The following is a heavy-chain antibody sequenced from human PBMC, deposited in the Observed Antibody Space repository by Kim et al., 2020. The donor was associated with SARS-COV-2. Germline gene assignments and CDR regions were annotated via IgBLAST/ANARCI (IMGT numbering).Heavy chain of an antibody. V-gene: IGHV3-48*02. CDR2: ISSSSTI. CDR1: GFTFSSYS. J-gene: IGHJ6*02. CDR3: AGVAAAGTLYYYYGLDV. Sequence: GGSLRLSCAASGFTFSSYSMNWVRQAPGKGLEWVSYISSSSTIYYADSVKGRFTISRDNAKTSLYLQLNILRDEDTAVYYCAGVAAAGTLYYYYGLDVWGQGTTVTVSS. D-gene: IGHD6-13*01.